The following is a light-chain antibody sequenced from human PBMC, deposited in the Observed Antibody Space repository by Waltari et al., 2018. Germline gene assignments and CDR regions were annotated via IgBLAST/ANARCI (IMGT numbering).Light chain of an antibody. V-gene: IGKV1-39*01. CDR2: DAS. Sequence: DIQMTQSPASLSASVGDRLTITCRASQTIYRHLNWYQKKPGHAPDLLIFDASNLPGGVPSRFSGSGSGTDFTLTINSLQPEDIATYYCQQSYRTPYTFGLGTKLQI. CDR3: QQSYRTPYT. J-gene: IGKJ2*01. CDR1: QTIYRH.